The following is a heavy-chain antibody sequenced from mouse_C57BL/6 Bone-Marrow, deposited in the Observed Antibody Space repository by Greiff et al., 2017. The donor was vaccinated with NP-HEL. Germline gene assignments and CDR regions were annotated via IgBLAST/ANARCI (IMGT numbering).Heavy chain of an antibody. D-gene: IGHD1-1*01. Sequence: LVESGAELARPGASVKLSCKASGYTFTSYGISWVKQRTGQGLEWIGEIYPRSGNTYYNEKFKGKATLTADKSSSTAYMELRSLTSEDSAVYFCARSAYVCYAMDYWGQGTSVTVSS. CDR1: GYTFTSYG. CDR3: ARSAYVCYAMDY. CDR2: IYPRSGNT. V-gene: IGHV1-81*01. J-gene: IGHJ4*01.